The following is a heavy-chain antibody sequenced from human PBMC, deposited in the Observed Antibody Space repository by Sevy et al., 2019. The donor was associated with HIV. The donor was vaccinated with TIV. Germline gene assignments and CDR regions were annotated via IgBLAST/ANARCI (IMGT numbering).Heavy chain of an antibody. CDR3: ARGRPLYYYDSSGYFGY. CDR1: GFTFSSYA. D-gene: IGHD3-22*01. CDR2: ISYDGSNK. V-gene: IGHV3-30-3*01. Sequence: GGSLRLSCAASGFTFSSYAMHWVRQAPGKGLEWVAVISYDGSNKYYADSVKGRFTISRGNSKKTLYLQMNSLRAEDTAVYYCARGRPLYYYDSSGYFGYWGQGTLVTVSS. J-gene: IGHJ4*02.